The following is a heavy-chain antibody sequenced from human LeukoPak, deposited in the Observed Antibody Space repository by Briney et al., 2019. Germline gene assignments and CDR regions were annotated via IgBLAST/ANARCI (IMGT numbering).Heavy chain of an antibody. D-gene: IGHD3-22*01. Sequence: PGRSLRLSCAASGFTFSSYGMHWVRQAPGKGLEWVAVISYDGSNKYYADSVKGRFTISRDNSKNTLYLQMNSLRAEDTAVYYCAKDWYYHDSSGLDYWGQGTLVTVSS. J-gene: IGHJ4*02. CDR3: AKDWYYHDSSGLDY. CDR1: GFTFSSYG. CDR2: ISYDGSNK. V-gene: IGHV3-30*18.